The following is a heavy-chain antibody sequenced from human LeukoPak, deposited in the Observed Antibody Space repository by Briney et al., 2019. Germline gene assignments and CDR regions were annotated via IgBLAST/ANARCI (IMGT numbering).Heavy chain of an antibody. V-gene: IGHV3-11*04. D-gene: IGHD2-2*01. J-gene: IGHJ6*03. CDR3: ARDTPRVVVPAATYYYYYMDV. CDR2: ISSSGSTI. CDR1: GFTFSDYY. Sequence: GGSLRLSCAASGFTFSDYYMSWIRQAPGKGLEWVSYISSSGSTIYYADSVKGRFTISRDNAKNSLYLQMNSLRAEDTAVYYCARDTPRVVVPAATYYYYYMDVWGKGTTVTVSS.